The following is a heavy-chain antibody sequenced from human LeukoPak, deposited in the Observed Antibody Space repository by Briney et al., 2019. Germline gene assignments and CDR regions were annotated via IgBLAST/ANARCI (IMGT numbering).Heavy chain of an antibody. J-gene: IGHJ6*02. CDR1: GFTFSSYA. V-gene: IGHV3-23*01. CDR3: AKRLGAAADTYGMDV. Sequence: GGSLRLSCAASGFTFSSYAMSWVRQAPGKGLERVSAISGSGGSTYYADSVKGRFTISRDNSKNTLYLQMNSLRAEDTAVYYCAKRLGAAADTYGMDVWGQGTTVTVSS. CDR2: ISGSGGST. D-gene: IGHD6-13*01.